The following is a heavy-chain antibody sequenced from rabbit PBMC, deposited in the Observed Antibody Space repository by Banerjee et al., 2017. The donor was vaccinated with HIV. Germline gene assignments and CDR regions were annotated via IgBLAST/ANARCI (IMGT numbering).Heavy chain of an antibody. CDR1: GFDFSSYG. J-gene: IGHJ4*01. V-gene: IGHV1S21*01. CDR2: ITYGGSA. Sequence: EQLVESGGGLVQPGGSLKLSCKASGFDFSSYGVSWVRQAPGKGLEWTGYITYGGSALYASWAKGRFTISRTSTTVDLKMTSLTAADTATYFCVRHNSGLTLWGPGTLVTVS. D-gene: IGHD4-1*01. CDR3: VRHNSGLTL.